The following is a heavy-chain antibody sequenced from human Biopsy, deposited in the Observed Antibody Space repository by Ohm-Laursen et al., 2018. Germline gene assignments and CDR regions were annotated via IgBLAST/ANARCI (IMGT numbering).Heavy chain of an antibody. CDR3: ARDYDTSGYYYVS. V-gene: IGHV4-39*01. CDR2: IFYRGST. CDR1: GGSISNNNYY. D-gene: IGHD3-22*01. J-gene: IGHJ5*02. Sequence: GTLSLTCTVSGGSISNNNYYWGWIRQPPGKGLEWIGSIFYRGSTHYKPSLKSRVNISVDTSKNQFALKRITVTAADTAVYYCARDYDTSGYYYVSWGQGTLVTVSS.